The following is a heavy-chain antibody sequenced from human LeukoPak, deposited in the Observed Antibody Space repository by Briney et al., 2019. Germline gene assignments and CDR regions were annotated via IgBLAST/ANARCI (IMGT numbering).Heavy chain of an antibody. D-gene: IGHD3-22*01. CDR1: GLTFSDYY. CDR3: VIQITMIVVVTYIDY. J-gene: IGHJ4*02. Sequence: GGSLRLSCAASGLTFSDYYMTWISHAPGKGLEWVAYISSSGSTIYSADSVKGRFTVSRDNAKNSVLLHMNSLRAEDTAIYYSVIQITMIVVVTYIDYWGQGTLVTVSS. V-gene: IGHV3-11*04. CDR2: ISSSGSTI.